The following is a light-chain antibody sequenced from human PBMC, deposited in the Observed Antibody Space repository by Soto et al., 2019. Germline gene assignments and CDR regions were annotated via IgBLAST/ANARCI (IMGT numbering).Light chain of an antibody. V-gene: IGKV3-11*01. CDR3: QQYGNSPLT. Sequence: EIVMTQSPATLSLSPGERATLSCRASQSVGKYLVWYQQKPGQAPRLLIYDASNRATGIPARFSGSGSGTDFTLTISSLEPEDFALYYCQQYGNSPLTFGGGTKVDIK. CDR2: DAS. J-gene: IGKJ4*01. CDR1: QSVGKY.